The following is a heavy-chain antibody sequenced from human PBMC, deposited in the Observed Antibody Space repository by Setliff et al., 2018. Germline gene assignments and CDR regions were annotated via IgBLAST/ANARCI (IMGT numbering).Heavy chain of an antibody. CDR1: GFNFDTYG. Sequence: LRLSCEASGFNFDTYGMSWVRQAPGKGLEWVSTLNWNGGLKRHADSVKGRFGISRDNAKDTVYLQMNGLRTEDTAVYYCARDPTVTNLDLYFDYWGQGILVTVSS. J-gene: IGHJ4*02. V-gene: IGHV3-20*04. D-gene: IGHD4-17*01. CDR2: LNWNGGLK. CDR3: ARDPTVTNLDLYFDY.